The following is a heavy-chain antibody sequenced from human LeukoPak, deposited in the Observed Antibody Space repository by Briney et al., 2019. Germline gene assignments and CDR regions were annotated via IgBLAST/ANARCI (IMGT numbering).Heavy chain of an antibody. CDR1: GYTFTSYA. D-gene: IGHD3-3*01. V-gene: IGHV1-69*05. J-gene: IGHJ3*02. CDR2: IIPIFGTA. Sequence: GASVKVSCKASGYTFTSYAISWVRQAPGQGLEWMGGIIPIFGTANYAQKFQGRVTITTDESTSTAYMELSSLRSEDTAVYYCARDPRIGFWSATSMAFDIWGQGTMVTVSS. CDR3: ARDPRIGFWSATSMAFDI.